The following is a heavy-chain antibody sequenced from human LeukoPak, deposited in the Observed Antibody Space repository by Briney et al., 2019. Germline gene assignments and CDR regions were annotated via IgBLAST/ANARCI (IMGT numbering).Heavy chain of an antibody. J-gene: IGHJ6*03. Sequence: GGSVRLSCAASGLTFSRHGMHWVRQAPGKGLEWVAVIWYDGRSKYYGDSVEGRLTISRDDFENTLYLQMNSLKSEDTAVYFCAKSEAEGGARDYIDVWGKGTTVTVSS. CDR2: IWYDGRSK. CDR1: GLTFSRHG. CDR3: AKSEAEGGARDYIDV. V-gene: IGHV3-33*06. D-gene: IGHD1-26*01.